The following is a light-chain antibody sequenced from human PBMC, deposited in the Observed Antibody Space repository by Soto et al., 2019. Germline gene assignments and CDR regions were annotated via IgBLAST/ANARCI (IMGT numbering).Light chain of an antibody. V-gene: IGKV3-11*01. J-gene: IGKJ4*01. CDR2: DSS. Sequence: VLTQSPAILSLSPGERATLSCRASQSVSNYLAWYQQRPGQAPRLLIYDSSNRATGIPARFSASGSGTDFTLTISRREPEDFAVYYCQQRRVWPLTFGGGTKVEIQ. CDR1: QSVSNY. CDR3: QQRRVWPLT.